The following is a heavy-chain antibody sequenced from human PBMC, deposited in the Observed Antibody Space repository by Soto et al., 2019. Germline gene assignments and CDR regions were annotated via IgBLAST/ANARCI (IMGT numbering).Heavy chain of an antibody. Sequence: GGSLRLSCAASGFTFSSYAMSWVRQAPGKGLEWVSAISGSGGSTYYADSVKGRFTISRDNSKNTLYLQMNSLRAEDTAVYYCAKDHYSSSWYSAILDYGMDVWGQGTTVTVSS. CDR1: GFTFSSYA. CDR2: ISGSGGST. D-gene: IGHD6-13*01. J-gene: IGHJ6*02. CDR3: AKDHYSSSWYSAILDYGMDV. V-gene: IGHV3-23*01.